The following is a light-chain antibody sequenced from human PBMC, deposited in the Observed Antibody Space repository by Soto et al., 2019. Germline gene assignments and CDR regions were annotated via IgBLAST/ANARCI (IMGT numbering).Light chain of an antibody. V-gene: IGKV3-20*01. Sequence: EIVLTQSPGTLSMSPGERATLSCRASQSITQSFLAWYQQRPGQSPRLLIYGASNRAAGITGRFSGSGSGTDFSLTISRLEPEDFAVYYCQQYASSPLTFGGGTKVELK. CDR3: QQYASSPLT. J-gene: IGKJ4*01. CDR2: GAS. CDR1: QSITQSF.